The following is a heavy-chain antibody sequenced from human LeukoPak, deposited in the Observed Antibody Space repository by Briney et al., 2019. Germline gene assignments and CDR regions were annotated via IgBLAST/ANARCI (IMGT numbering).Heavy chain of an antibody. CDR3: AKDKGATTKYYFDY. D-gene: IGHD1-26*01. J-gene: IGHJ4*02. Sequence: PGGSLRLSCAASGFTFSSYGMHWVRQAPGKGLEWVAFIRYDGSNKYYADSVKGLFTISRDNSKNTLYLQMNSLRAEDTAVYYCAKDKGATTKYYFDYWGQGTLVTVSS. CDR1: GFTFSSYG. V-gene: IGHV3-30*02. CDR2: IRYDGSNK.